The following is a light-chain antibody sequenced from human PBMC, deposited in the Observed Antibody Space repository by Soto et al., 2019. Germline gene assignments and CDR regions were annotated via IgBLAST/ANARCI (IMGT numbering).Light chain of an antibody. J-gene: IGLJ1*01. Sequence: QSALTQPASVSGSTGQSITISCTGTSSDVDGYNYVSWYQQHPGKAPKLMIYDVSNRPSGVSNRFSGSKSGNTASLTISGLQAEDEADYYCSSYTSSSTLYVFGTGTKVTVL. CDR1: SSDVDGYNY. V-gene: IGLV2-14*01. CDR3: SSYTSSSTLYV. CDR2: DVS.